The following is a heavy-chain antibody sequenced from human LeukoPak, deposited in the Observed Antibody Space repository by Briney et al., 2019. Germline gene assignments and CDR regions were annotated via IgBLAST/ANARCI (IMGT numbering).Heavy chain of an antibody. CDR1: GFTFSSYG. D-gene: IGHD1-26*01. CDR3: ARFLWDPETFDY. Sequence: TGRSLRLSCAASGFTFSSYGMHWVRQAPGKGLEWVAVISYDGSNKYYADSVKGRFTISRDNAKNSLYLQMNSLRAEDTAVYYCARFLWDPETFDYWGQGTLVTVSS. CDR2: ISYDGSNK. V-gene: IGHV3-30*03. J-gene: IGHJ4*02.